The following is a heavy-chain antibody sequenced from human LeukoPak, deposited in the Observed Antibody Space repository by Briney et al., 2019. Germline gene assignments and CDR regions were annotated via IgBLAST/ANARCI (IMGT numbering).Heavy chain of an antibody. CDR2: INPNSGGT. D-gene: IGHD6-13*01. CDR3: ASTIAAADWGFDY. CDR1: GYTFTGYY. V-gene: IGHV1-2*02. J-gene: IGHJ4*02. Sequence: ASVKVSCKASGYTFTGYYMHWVRQAPGQGLEWMGWINPNSGGTNYAQKFQGRVTMTRDTSISTAYMELSRPRSDDTAVYYCASTIAAADWGFDYWGQGTLVTVSS.